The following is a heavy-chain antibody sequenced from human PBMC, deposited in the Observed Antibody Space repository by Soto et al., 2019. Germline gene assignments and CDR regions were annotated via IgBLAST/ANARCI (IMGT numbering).Heavy chain of an antibody. CDR2: IIPIFGTA. J-gene: IGHJ5*02. CDR3: AGRGEGYSSCWLHNWFDP. V-gene: IGHV1-69*01. D-gene: IGHD6-13*01. Sequence: QVQLVQSGAEVKKPGSSVKVSCKASGGTFSSYAISWVRQAPGQGLEWLGGIIPIFGTANYAQKFQGRVTITADESTSTAYMGRGSLGSEDTAVDYCAGRGEGYSSCWLHNWFDPWGQGTLVTVSS. CDR1: GGTFSSYA.